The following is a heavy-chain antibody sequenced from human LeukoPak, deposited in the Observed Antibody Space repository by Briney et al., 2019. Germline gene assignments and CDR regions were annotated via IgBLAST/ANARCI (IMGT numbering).Heavy chain of an antibody. CDR1: GGTFSSYA. CDR2: IIPIFGTA. D-gene: IGHD3-22*01. Sequence: SVKVSCKXSGGTFSSYAISWVRQAPGQGLEWMGRIIPIFGTANYAQKFQGRVTITTDESTSTAYMELSSLRSGDTAVYYCASLDYYDSSNWGQGTLVTVSS. J-gene: IGHJ4*02. V-gene: IGHV1-69*05. CDR3: ASLDYYDSSN.